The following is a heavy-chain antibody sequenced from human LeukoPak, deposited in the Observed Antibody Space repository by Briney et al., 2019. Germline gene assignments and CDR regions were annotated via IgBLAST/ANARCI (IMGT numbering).Heavy chain of an antibody. CDR2: IIPIFGTA. Sequence: GASVKVSCKASGGTFSSYAISWVRQAPGQGLEWMGGIIPIFGTANYAQKFQGRVTITADKSTSTAYMELSSLRSEDTAVYYCASIAGAAGTAMVRGAPIFDYWGQGTLVTVSS. D-gene: IGHD5-18*01. J-gene: IGHJ4*02. CDR3: ASIAGAAGTAMVRGAPIFDY. V-gene: IGHV1-69*06. CDR1: GGTFSSYA.